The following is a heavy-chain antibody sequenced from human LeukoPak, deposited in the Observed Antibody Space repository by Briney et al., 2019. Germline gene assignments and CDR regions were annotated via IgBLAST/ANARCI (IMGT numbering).Heavy chain of an antibody. CDR1: GFTFSGSV. J-gene: IGHJ6*02. V-gene: IGHV3-73*01. Sequence: GGSLKLACAASGFTFSGSVMHWVRQASGKGLEWVARIRTKANNYATAFAASVKGRFTISRDDSKNTAYLQVNSLKTEDTAVYYCTSPKGDSSCYGMDVWGQGTPVTVSS. CDR3: TSPKGDSSCYGMDV. CDR2: IRTKANNYAT.